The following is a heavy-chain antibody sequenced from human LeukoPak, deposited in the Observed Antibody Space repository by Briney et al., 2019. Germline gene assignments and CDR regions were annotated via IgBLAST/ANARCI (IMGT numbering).Heavy chain of an antibody. CDR1: GFTFSSYA. V-gene: IGHV3-23*01. Sequence: GGSLRLSCAASGFTFSSYAMSWVRQAPGKGLEWVSAISGSGGSTYYADSVKGRFTISRDNSKNTLYLQMNILRAEDTAVYYCAKEGGYSSGWYLDYWGQGTLVTVSS. CDR3: AKEGGYSSGWYLDY. CDR2: ISGSGGST. J-gene: IGHJ4*02. D-gene: IGHD6-19*01.